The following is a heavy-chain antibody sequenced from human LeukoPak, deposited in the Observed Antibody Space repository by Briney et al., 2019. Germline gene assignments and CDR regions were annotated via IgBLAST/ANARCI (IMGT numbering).Heavy chain of an antibody. CDR2: IKQDGSEK. CDR3: ARDSGPAAPSRYYYYYGMDV. J-gene: IGHJ6*02. D-gene: IGHD2-2*01. CDR1: GFTFSSYW. Sequence: PGGSLRLFRAASGFTFSSYWMRWVRQAPGKGLEWVANIKQDGSEKYYVDSVKGRFTISRDNAKNSLYLQMNSLRAEDTAVYYCARDSGPAAPSRYYYYYGMDVWGQGTTVTVSS. V-gene: IGHV3-7*01.